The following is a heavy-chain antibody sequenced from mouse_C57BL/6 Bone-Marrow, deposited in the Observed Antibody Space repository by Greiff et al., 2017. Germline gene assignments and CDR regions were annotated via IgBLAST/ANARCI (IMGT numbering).Heavy chain of an antibody. V-gene: IGHV5-4*01. CDR3: ARDNFWFAY. Sequence: EVQGVESGGGLVKPGGFLKLSCAASGFTFSSYAMSWVRQTPEKRLEWVATISDGGSYTYYPDNVKGRFTISRDNAKNNLYLQMSHLKSEDTAMYYCARDNFWFAYWGQGTLVTVSA. J-gene: IGHJ3*01. CDR1: GFTFSSYA. D-gene: IGHD1-3*01. CDR2: ISDGGSYT.